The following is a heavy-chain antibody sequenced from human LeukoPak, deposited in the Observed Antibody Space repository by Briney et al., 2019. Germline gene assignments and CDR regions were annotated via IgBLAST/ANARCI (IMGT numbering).Heavy chain of an antibody. CDR1: VYTFTIYD. CDR3: ARAPNPRLRYFDWLLYYMDV. Sequence: ASVKVSCKASVYTFTIYDINWVRQATGQGLEWMGWMNPNSGNTGYAQKFQGRVTMTRNTSISTAYMELSSLRSEDTAVYYCARAPNPRLRYFDWLLYYMDVWGKGTTVTVSS. D-gene: IGHD3-9*01. V-gene: IGHV1-8*01. CDR2: MNPNSGNT. J-gene: IGHJ6*03.